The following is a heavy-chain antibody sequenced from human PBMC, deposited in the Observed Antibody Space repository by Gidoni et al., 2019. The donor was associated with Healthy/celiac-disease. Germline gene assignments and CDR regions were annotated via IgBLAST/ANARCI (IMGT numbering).Heavy chain of an antibody. CDR1: GYTLTELS. D-gene: IGHD6-19*01. CDR3: ASRVAVAGISYAFDI. CDR2: FDPEDGEP. V-gene: IGHV1-24*01. J-gene: IGHJ3*02. Sequence: QVQRVQSGAEVKKPGAAVKVSCKVSGYTLTELSMHWVRQAPGQGLEWMGGFDPEDGEPLYAQKFQGRVAMTEDTSTDTAYMGLSSLRSEDTAVYSCASRVAVAGISYAFDIWGQGTMVTVSS.